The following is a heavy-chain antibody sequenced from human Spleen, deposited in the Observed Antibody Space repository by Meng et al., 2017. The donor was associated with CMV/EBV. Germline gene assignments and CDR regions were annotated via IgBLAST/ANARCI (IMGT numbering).Heavy chain of an antibody. CDR2: ISSSSSTI. CDR1: GFTFSSYW. J-gene: IGHJ6*02. V-gene: IGHV3-48*04. D-gene: IGHD3-9*01. CDR3: ARCYYDILTGPFYCGMDV. Sequence: GESLKISCAASGFTFSSYWMHWVRQAPGKGLEWVSYISSSSSTIYYADSVKGRFTISRDNAKNSLYLQMNSLRAEDTAVYYCARCYYDILTGPFYCGMDVWGQGTTVTVSS.